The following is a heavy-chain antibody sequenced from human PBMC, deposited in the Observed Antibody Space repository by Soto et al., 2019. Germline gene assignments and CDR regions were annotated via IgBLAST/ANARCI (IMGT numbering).Heavy chain of an antibody. V-gene: IGHV5-10-1*04. D-gene: IGHD6-19*01. CDR1: GYSFASYW. Sequence: GESLKISCKGSGYSFASYWINWVRQMPGKGLEWMGRIDPSDSHTKYSPSLQGQVTISADTSISTAYLQWTSLKASDTAMFYCARSRRGAYSSGWYSLSGYYNYGIDVWGQGTTVTVSS. CDR2: IDPSDSHT. J-gene: IGHJ6*02. CDR3: ARSRRGAYSSGWYSLSGYYNYGIDV.